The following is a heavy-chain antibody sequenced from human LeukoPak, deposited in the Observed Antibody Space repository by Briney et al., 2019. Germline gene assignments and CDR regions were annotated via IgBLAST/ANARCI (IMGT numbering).Heavy chain of an antibody. J-gene: IGHJ6*02. CDR3: ARDKSHCSCGSFHYYRNDG. CDR2: IYHSGST. CDR1: GGSINSGGYS. D-gene: IGHD2-15*01. Sequence: SETLSLTCAVSGGSINSGGYSWSWIRQPPGKGLEWIGYIYHSGSTYYNPSLKSRVTISVDRSKNQFSLKLSSVTAADTAVYYRARDKSHCSCGSFHYYRNDGWGQGTTGTGS. V-gene: IGHV4-30-2*01.